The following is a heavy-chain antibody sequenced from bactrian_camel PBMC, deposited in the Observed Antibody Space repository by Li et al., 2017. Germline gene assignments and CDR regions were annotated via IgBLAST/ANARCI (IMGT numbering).Heavy chain of an antibody. J-gene: IGHJ4*01. CDR1: GFTFSDYK. CDR3: ATRLADAGVWYYDY. Sequence: DVQLVESGGALVQPGGSLRLSCETSGFTFSDYKMRWVRQAPGKGLEWVATISSVGIAMYAEFVEGRFTIFRDNAQNTVYLQLNSLKTGDMAMYYCATRLADAGVWYYDYWGQGTQVTVS. D-gene: IGHD1*01. V-gene: IGHV3S10*01. CDR2: ISSVGIA.